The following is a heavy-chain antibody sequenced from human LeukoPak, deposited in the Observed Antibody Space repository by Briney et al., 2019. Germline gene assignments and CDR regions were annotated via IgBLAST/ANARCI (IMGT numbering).Heavy chain of an antibody. Sequence: SVKDSCKPPGGTPTSYATSWVRPTPGPGLEWMGGINPIFGTANNVQTFQSSVTITTDESTSTAYMELSSLRSEDTAVYYCARAGYCSSTSCYPGGDYYYYMDVWGKGTTVTVSS. CDR3: ARAGYCSSTSCYPGGDYYYYMDV. CDR1: GGTPTSYA. J-gene: IGHJ6*03. D-gene: IGHD2-2*01. V-gene: IGHV1-69*05. CDR2: INPIFGTA.